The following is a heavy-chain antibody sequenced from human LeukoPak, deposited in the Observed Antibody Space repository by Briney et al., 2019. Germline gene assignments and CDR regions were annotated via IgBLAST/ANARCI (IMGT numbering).Heavy chain of an antibody. V-gene: IGHV3-23*01. J-gene: IGHJ4*02. CDR2: ISGSGGST. Sequence: GGSLRLSCAASGFTFSSYAMSWVRQAPGKGLEWVSAISGSGGSTYYADSVKGRFTISRDNAKNSLYLQMNSLRAEDTAVYYCAKGLTIRYSSGWYVGYYFDYWGQGTLVTVSS. D-gene: IGHD6-19*01. CDR1: GFTFSSYA. CDR3: AKGLTIRYSSGWYVGYYFDY.